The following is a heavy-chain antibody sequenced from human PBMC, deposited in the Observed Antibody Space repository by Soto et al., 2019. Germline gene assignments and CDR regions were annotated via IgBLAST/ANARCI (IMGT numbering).Heavy chain of an antibody. D-gene: IGHD1-26*01. V-gene: IGHV1-8*01. Sequence: QVQLVQSGAEVREPGASVKVSCKASGYSFTSLDINWVRQTAGQGLEWMGWMQPSTGRTGYAQKFQGRVTITRDTSINTAYMELTTLTSADTAFYYCARGVSAGVDYWGQGTLVTVSS. CDR1: GYSFTSLD. J-gene: IGHJ4*02. CDR2: MQPSTGRT. CDR3: ARGVSAGVDY.